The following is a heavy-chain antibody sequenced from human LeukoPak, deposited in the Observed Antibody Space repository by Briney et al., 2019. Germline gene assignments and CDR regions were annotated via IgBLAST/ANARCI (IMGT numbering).Heavy chain of an antibody. D-gene: IGHD2-2*01. J-gene: IGHJ5*02. Sequence: ASVRVSCKASGGTFSSYAISWVRQAPGQGLEWMGGIIPIFGTANYAQKFQGRVTITTDESTSTAYMELSSLRSEDTAVYYCARVPVVPAATGGFWFDPWGQGTLVTVSS. CDR1: GGTFSSYA. CDR2: IIPIFGTA. CDR3: ARVPVVPAATGGFWFDP. V-gene: IGHV1-69*05.